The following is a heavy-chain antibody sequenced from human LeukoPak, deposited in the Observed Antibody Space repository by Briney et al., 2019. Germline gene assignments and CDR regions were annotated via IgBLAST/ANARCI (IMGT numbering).Heavy chain of an antibody. J-gene: IGHJ4*02. CDR1: GFTFSSYG. CDR3: ARTGYDYVWGSYPNTFDY. V-gene: IGHV3-33*01. CDR2: IWYDGSNK. Sequence: GGSLRLSCEASGFTFSSYGMHWVRQAPGKGLEWVAVIWYDGSNKYYADSVKGRFTISRDNSKNTLYLQMNSLRAEDTAVYYCARTGYDYVWGSYPNTFDYWGQGTLVTVSS. D-gene: IGHD3-16*02.